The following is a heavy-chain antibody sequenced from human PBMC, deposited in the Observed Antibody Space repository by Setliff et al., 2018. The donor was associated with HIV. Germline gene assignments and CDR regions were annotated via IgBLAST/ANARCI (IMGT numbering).Heavy chain of an antibody. CDR1: GGSFSSGDYS. J-gene: IGHJ6*02. V-gene: IGHV4-30-4*08. D-gene: IGHD6-19*01. CDR3: ARILGSHYYYSMDV. Sequence: PSETLSLTCTVSGGSFSSGDYSWTWIRQPPGKGLEWIGFIFYSGSTHQNPSLKSRVTISVDSSKNHFSLILSSVTAADTAVYFCARILGSHYYYSMDVWGPGTTVTVSS. CDR2: IFYSGST.